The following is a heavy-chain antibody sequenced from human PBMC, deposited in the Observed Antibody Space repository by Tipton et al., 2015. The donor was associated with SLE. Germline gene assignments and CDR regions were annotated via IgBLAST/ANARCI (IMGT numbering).Heavy chain of an antibody. CDR3: ARELDTFDI. Sequence: TLSLTCTVPGASISSSSYSWNWIRQPAGKGLEWIGRFYSGYSDYNHSLKSRVTMSVDRSRNQLSLKLSSVTAADTAVYYCARELDTFDIWGQGTMVTFSS. V-gene: IGHV4-61*02. CDR1: GASISSSSYS. CDR2: FYSGYS. J-gene: IGHJ3*02.